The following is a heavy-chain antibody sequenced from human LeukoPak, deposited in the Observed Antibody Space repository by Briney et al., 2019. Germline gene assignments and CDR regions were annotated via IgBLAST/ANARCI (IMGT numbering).Heavy chain of an antibody. CDR2: MNPNSGNT. D-gene: IGHD3-22*01. CDR3: ARGGTNYYDSSGSNFGDYFDY. Sequence: ASVKVSCKASGGTFSSYDINWVRQATGQGLEWMGWMNPNSGNTGYAQKFQGRVTMTRNTSISTAYMELSSLRSEDTAVYYCARGGTNYYDSSGSNFGDYFDYWGQGTLVTVSS. CDR1: GGTFSSYD. V-gene: IGHV1-8*02. J-gene: IGHJ4*02.